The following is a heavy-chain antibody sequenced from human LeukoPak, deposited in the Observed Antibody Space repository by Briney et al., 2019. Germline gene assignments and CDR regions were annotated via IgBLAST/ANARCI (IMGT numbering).Heavy chain of an antibody. CDR2: IYHSGST. J-gene: IGHJ4*02. V-gene: IGHV4-4*02. Sequence: PSETLSLTCAVSGGSISSSNWWSWVRQPPGKGLEWIGEIYHSGSTNYNPSLKSRVTISVDKSKTQFSLKLSSVTAADTAVYYCARWEGSSSSRPFDYWGQGTLVTVSS. CDR3: ARWEGSSSSRPFDY. CDR1: GGSISSSNW. D-gene: IGHD6-6*01.